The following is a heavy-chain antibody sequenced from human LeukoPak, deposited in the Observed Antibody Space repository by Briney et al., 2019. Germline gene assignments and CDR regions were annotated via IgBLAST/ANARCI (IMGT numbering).Heavy chain of an antibody. D-gene: IGHD6-19*01. CDR1: GGSITSYY. V-gene: IGHV4-59*08. CDR2: IYYSGST. Sequence: PSETLSLTCTVSGGSITSYYWSWIRQPPGKGLEWIGYIYYSGSTDYNPILKGRVTISVATSKTQFSLKLTSVTAADTAVYYCARLDSSGYYYFDYWGQGTLVTVSS. J-gene: IGHJ4*02. CDR3: ARLDSSGYYYFDY.